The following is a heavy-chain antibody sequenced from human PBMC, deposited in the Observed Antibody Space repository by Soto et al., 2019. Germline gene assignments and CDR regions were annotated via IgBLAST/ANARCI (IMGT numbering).Heavy chain of an antibody. CDR2: IIPILGIA. Sequence: ASVKVSCKASGGTFSSYAISWVRQAPGQGLEWMGRIIPILGIANYAQKFLGRVTITADKSTSTAYMELSSLRSEDTAVYYCARDARLGYCSGGSCDYYYYYGMDVWGQGTTVTVSS. V-gene: IGHV1-69*04. D-gene: IGHD2-15*01. CDR1: GGTFSSYA. J-gene: IGHJ6*02. CDR3: ARDARLGYCSGGSCDYYYYYGMDV.